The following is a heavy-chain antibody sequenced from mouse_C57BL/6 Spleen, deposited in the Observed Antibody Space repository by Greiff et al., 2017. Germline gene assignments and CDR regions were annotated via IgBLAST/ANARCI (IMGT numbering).Heavy chain of an antibody. CDR1: GFTFSSYG. CDR2: ISSGGSYT. CDR3: ASPYYGSSYLYAMDY. V-gene: IGHV5-6*01. Sequence: EVKLMESGGDLVKPGGSLKLSCAASGFTFSSYGMSWVRQTPDKRLEWVATISSGGSYTYYPDSVKGRFTISRDNAKNTLYLQMSSLKSEDTAMYYCASPYYGSSYLYAMDYGGQGTSVTVSS. D-gene: IGHD1-1*01. J-gene: IGHJ4*01.